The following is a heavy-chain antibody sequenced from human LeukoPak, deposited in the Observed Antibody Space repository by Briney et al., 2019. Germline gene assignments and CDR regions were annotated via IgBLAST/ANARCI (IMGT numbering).Heavy chain of an antibody. V-gene: IGHV1-2*02. D-gene: IGHD2-15*01. CDR1: GYTFTGYY. CDR2: INPNSGGT. CDR3: ARGDYCSGGSCYSGSKYNWFDP. J-gene: IGHJ5*02. Sequence: ASVKVSCKASGYTFTGYYMHWVRQAPGQGLEWMGWINPNSGGTNYAQKFQGRVTMTRDTSISTAYMELSRLRSDDTAVYYCARGDYCSGGSCYSGSKYNWFDPWGQGTLVTVSS.